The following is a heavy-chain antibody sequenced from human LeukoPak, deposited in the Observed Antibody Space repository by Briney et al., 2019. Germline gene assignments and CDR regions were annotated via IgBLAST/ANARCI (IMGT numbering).Heavy chain of an antibody. CDR3: ARDPSYCSSTSCHRSVFDY. CDR1: GFTFSSYS. CDR2: ISSSSSYI. J-gene: IGHJ4*02. V-gene: IGHV3-21*01. D-gene: IGHD2-2*02. Sequence: GGSLRLSCAASGFTFSSYSMTWVRQAPGKGLEWVSSISSSSSYIYYADTAKGRFTISRDNAKNSLYLQMNSLRAEDTAVYYCARDPSYCSSTSCHRSVFDYWGQGTLVTVSS.